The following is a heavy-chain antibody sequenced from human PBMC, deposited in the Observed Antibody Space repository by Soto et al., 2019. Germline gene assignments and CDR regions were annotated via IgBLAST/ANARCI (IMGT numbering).Heavy chain of an antibody. J-gene: IGHJ4*02. CDR3: ARGYYYDSSPFDY. D-gene: IGHD3-22*01. V-gene: IGHV4-59*01. CDR2: IYYSGST. Sequence: SETLSLTCTVSGGSISSYYWSWLRQPPGKGLEWIGYIYYSGSTNYNPSLKSRVTISVDTSKNQFSLKLSSVTAADTAVYYCARGYYYDSSPFDYWGQGTLVTVS. CDR1: GGSISSYY.